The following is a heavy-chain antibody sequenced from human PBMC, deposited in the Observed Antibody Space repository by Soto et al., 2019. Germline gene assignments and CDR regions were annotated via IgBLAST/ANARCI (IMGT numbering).Heavy chain of an antibody. CDR2: INHSGST. CDR1: GGSFSGYY. Sequence: SETLSLTCAVYGGSFSGYYWNWIRQPPGKGLEWIGEINHSGSTNYNPSLKSRVTISVDTSKNQFSLKLSSVTAADTAVYYCARSERSVLLWFGEFGLKWLDPCGQGTLVTVSS. V-gene: IGHV4-34*01. D-gene: IGHD3-10*01. CDR3: ARSERSVLLWFGEFGLKWLDP. J-gene: IGHJ5*02.